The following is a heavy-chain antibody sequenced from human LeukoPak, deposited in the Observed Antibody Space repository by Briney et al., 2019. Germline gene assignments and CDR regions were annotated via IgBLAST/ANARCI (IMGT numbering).Heavy chain of an antibody. CDR2: ISNSSSYI. J-gene: IGHJ4*02. V-gene: IGHV3-21*01. CDR3: AIIVVVTAKGGIDY. CDR1: GFTFSSYS. Sequence: GGSLRLSCAASGFTFSSYSMNWVRQAPGKGLEWVSSISNSSSYIYYADSVKGRFTISRDNAKNSLYLQMNSLRAEDTAVYYCAIIVVVTAKGGIDYWGQGTLVTVSS. D-gene: IGHD2-21*02.